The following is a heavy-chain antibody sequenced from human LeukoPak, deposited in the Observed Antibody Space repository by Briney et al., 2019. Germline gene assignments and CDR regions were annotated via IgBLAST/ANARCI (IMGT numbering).Heavy chain of an antibody. CDR1: GFTFSSYW. J-gene: IGHJ4*02. V-gene: IGHV3-7*03. Sequence: GGSPRLSCAASGFTFSSYWMSWVRQAPGKGLEWVANIKQDGSEKYYVDSVKGRFTISRDNAKNSLYLQMNSLRAEDTAVYYCARVKGVSTYYFDYWGQGTLVTVSS. D-gene: IGHD2-8*01. CDR2: IKQDGSEK. CDR3: ARVKGVSTYYFDY.